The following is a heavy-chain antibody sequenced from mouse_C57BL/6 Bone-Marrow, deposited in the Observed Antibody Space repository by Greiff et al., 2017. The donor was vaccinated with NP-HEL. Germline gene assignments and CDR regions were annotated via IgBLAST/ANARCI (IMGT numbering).Heavy chain of an antibody. Sequence: QGKLQKSGLERGKTGSSVRISCKASGYAFSSSWMNWVKQRPGKGLEWIGRIYPGDGDTNYNGKFKGKATLTADKSSSTAYMQLSSLTSEDSEVYFCAIYYFEYWGKGT. CDR2: IYPGDGDT. CDR3: AIYYFEY. CDR1: GYAFSSSW. J-gene: IGHJ2*01. V-gene: IGHV1-82*01.